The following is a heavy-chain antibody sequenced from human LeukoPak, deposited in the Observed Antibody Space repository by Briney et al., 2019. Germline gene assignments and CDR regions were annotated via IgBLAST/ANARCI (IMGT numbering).Heavy chain of an antibody. J-gene: IGHJ5*02. D-gene: IGHD3-3*01. V-gene: IGHV4-38-2*02. Sequence: SETLSLTCTVSGYSISSGYYWGWIRQPPGKGLEWIGSIYHSGSTYYNPSLKSRVTISVDTSKNQFSLKLSSVTAADTAVYYCARKYDFWSGYYWFDPWGQGTLVTVSS. CDR3: ARKYDFWSGYYWFDP. CDR2: IYHSGST. CDR1: GYSISSGYY.